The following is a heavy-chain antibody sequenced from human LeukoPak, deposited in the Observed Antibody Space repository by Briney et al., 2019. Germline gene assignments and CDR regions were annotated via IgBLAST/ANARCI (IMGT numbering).Heavy chain of an antibody. V-gene: IGHV1-3*01. CDR3: ARDSLVVVVPAATNYYYYGMDV. J-gene: IGHJ6*02. Sequence: GASVNVSCKASGYTFTSYAMHWVRQAPGQRLEWVGWINAGNGNTKYSQKFQGRVTITRDTSASTAYMELRSLRSDDTAVYYCARDSLVVVVPAATNYYYYGMDVWGQGTTVTVSS. CDR2: INAGNGNT. D-gene: IGHD2-2*01. CDR1: GYTFTSYA.